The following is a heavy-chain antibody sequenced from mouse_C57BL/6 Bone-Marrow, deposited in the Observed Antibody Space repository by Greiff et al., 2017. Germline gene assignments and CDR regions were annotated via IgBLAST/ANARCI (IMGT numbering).Heavy chain of an antibody. Sequence: QVQLQQSGAELVRPGASVKLSCKASGYTFTDYYINWVKQRPGQGLEWIARIYPGSGNTYYNEKFKGKATLTAEKSSSTAYMQLSSLTSEDSAVYFCARGESLPFDVWGTGTTVTVSS. D-gene: IGHD6-1*01. J-gene: IGHJ1*03. V-gene: IGHV1-76*01. CDR1: GYTFTDYY. CDR3: ARGESLPFDV. CDR2: IYPGSGNT.